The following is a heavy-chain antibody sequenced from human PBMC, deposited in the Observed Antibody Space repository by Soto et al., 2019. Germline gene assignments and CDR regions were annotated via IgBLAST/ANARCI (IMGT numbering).Heavy chain of an antibody. D-gene: IGHD3-22*01. J-gene: IGHJ4*02. CDR3: ARDHHDSSGYYYFDY. CDR2: IYYSGST. CDR1: GGSISSGGYY. Sequence: SETLSLTCTVSGGSISSGGYYWSWIRQHPGKGLEWIGYIYYSGSTYYNPSLKSRVTISVDTSKNQFSPKLSSVTAADTAVYYCARDHHDSSGYYYFDYWGQGTLVTVSS. V-gene: IGHV4-31*03.